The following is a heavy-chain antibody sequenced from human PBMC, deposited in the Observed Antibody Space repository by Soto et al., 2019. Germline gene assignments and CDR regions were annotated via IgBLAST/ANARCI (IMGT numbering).Heavy chain of an antibody. CDR2: IYYTGAT. D-gene: IGHD3-9*01. CDR1: GGNGVDPNDR. V-gene: IGHV4-61*01. J-gene: IGHJ3*01. CDR3: ASMNILAGHAFDF. Sequence: PSEPMSLRYSVSGGNGVDPNDRWIWIRKPPGKGLEWIGYIYYTGATNYNPSLKSRVTISLDTSKNQFSLQLNSVTTADTAVYSCASMNILAGHAFDFWGQGIMVTVPS.